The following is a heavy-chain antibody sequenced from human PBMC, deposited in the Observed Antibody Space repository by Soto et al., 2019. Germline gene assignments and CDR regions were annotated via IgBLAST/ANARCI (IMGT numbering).Heavy chain of an antibody. J-gene: IGHJ6*02. D-gene: IGHD3-22*01. V-gene: IGHV3-23*01. CDR2: ISGSGGST. CDR1: GFPFSSYA. CDR3: AKERGYYDSSVYYYYYGMDV. Sequence: PGGSLRLYCAASGFPFSSYAMRWVRQAPGKGLEWVEAISGSGGSTYYADSVKGRFTISRDNPKNTLYLQMTSLRAEDTAVYYCAKERGYYDSSVYYYYYGMDVWGQGTTVTVSS.